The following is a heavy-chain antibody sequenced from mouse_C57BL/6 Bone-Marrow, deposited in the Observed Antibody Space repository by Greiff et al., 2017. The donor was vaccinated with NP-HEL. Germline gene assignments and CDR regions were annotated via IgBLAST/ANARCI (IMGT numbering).Heavy chain of an antibody. J-gene: IGHJ2*01. CDR1: GYTFTSYW. Sequence: QVQLQQPGAELVKPGASVKLSCKASGYTFTSYWMHWVKQRPGRGLEWIGRIDPNSGVTKYNKKFKNKATLTEDKPTSTADMQLSSMTSEDSADYECARARYYGNYLDYWGQGTTLTVSS. D-gene: IGHD2-1*01. CDR2: IDPNSGVT. CDR3: ARARYYGNYLDY. V-gene: IGHV1-72*01.